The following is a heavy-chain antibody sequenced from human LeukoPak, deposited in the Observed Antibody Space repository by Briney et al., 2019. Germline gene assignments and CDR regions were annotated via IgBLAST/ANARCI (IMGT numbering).Heavy chain of an antibody. CDR2: IKTKADNYAT. Sequence: GGTLKLSCSASGLTFSVSAIHWVRQASGKGLEWVGRIKTKADNYATAYAASVKGRFTISRDDSTNTAYLQMNSLKTEDTAVYYCTHPAYYYNVDVWGKGTTVTVSS. V-gene: IGHV3-73*01. J-gene: IGHJ6*04. CDR3: THPAYYYNVDV. D-gene: IGHD6-25*01. CDR1: GLTFSVSA.